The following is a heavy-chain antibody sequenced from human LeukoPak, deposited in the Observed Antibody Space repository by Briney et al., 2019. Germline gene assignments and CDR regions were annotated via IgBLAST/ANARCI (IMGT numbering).Heavy chain of an antibody. D-gene: IGHD6-19*01. J-gene: IGHJ4*02. CDR2: IKQDGSEK. CDR1: GFTFSSYA. CDR3: ARHSSGWYMVFDY. V-gene: IGHV3-7*01. Sequence: PGGSLRLSCAASGFTFSSYAMSWVRQAPGKGLEWVANIKQDGSEKYYVDSVKGRFTISRDNAKNSLYLQMNSLRAEDTAVYYCARHSSGWYMVFDYWGQGALVTVSS.